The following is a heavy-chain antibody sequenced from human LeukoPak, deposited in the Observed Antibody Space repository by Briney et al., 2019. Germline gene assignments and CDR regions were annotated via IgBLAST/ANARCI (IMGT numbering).Heavy chain of an antibody. CDR3: AREERFLEWLSITPVYYYYMDV. V-gene: IGHV4-4*07. Sequence: SETLSLTCTVSGGSISSYYWSWIRQPAGKGLEWIGRIYTSGSTNYNPSLKSRVTMSVDTSKNQFSLKLSSVTAADTAVYYCAREERFLEWLSITPVYYYYMDVWGIGTTVTVSS. D-gene: IGHD3-3*01. CDR1: GGSISSYY. CDR2: IYTSGST. J-gene: IGHJ6*03.